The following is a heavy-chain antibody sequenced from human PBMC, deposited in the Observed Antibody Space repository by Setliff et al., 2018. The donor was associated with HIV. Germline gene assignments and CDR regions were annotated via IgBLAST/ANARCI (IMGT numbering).Heavy chain of an antibody. D-gene: IGHD1-26*01. J-gene: IGHJ4*02. Sequence: PGGSLRLSCAASGFTFGNYAMLWVRQAPGKGLEYVSSISFSGTDTFYGDSVKGRFTISRDNSRNTLYLHMNSPRPEDTAVYYCARDPILGGPDFFDYWGQGTLVTVSS. CDR1: GFTFGNYA. CDR3: ARDPILGGPDFFDY. V-gene: IGHV3-23*01. CDR2: ISFSGTDT.